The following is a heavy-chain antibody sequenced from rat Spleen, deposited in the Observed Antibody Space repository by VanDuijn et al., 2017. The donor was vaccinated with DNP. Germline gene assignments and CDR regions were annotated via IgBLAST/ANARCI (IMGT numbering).Heavy chain of an antibody. CDR1: GFTFSDYN. CDR2: ISYDGSST. J-gene: IGHJ2*01. Sequence: EVQLVESGGGLVQPGRSLKLSCAASGFTFSDYNMAWVRQAPKKGLEWVATISYDGSSTYYRDSVKGRFTISRDNAKSTLYLQMDSLRSEDTATYYCARRTGNDYWGQGVMVTVSS. V-gene: IGHV5-7*01. CDR3: ARRTGNDY. D-gene: IGHD5-1*01.